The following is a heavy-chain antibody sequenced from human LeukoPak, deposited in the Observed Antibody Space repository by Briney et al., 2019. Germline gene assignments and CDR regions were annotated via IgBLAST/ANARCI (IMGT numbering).Heavy chain of an antibody. V-gene: IGHV1-69*06. CDR3: AAHKPSAGGDYYFDY. Sequence: ASVKVSCKASGGTFSSYAISWVRQAPGQGLEWMGGIIPIFGTANYAQKFQGRVTITADKSTSTAYMELSSLRSEDTAVYYCAAHKPSAGGDYYFDYWGQGTLVTVSS. CDR2: IIPIFGTA. J-gene: IGHJ4*02. CDR1: GGTFSSYA. D-gene: IGHD4-17*01.